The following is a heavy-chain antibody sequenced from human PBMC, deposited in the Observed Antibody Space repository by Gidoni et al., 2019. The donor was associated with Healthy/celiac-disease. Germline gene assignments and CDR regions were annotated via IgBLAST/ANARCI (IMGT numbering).Heavy chain of an antibody. CDR1: GFSLSNARMG. CDR3: ARIGGGYSDAFDI. D-gene: IGHD2-21*02. V-gene: IGHV2-26*01. Sequence: QVTLKESGPVLVKPTETLPLTCPVSGFSLSNARMGVSWSRQPPGKALEWLAHIFSNDEKSYSTSRKSRLTISKDTYKSEVVLTRTNMEPVDTVTYYCARIGGGYSDAFDIWGQGTMVTVSS. CDR2: IFSNDEK. J-gene: IGHJ3*02.